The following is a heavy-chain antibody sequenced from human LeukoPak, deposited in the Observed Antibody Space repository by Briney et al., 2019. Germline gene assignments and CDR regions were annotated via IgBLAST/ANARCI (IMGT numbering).Heavy chain of an antibody. CDR1: GDSISGYS. CDR2: IYYSGST. D-gene: IGHD3-10*01. V-gene: IGHV4-59*01. Sequence: SETLSLTCTVSGDSISGYSWSWIRQSPGKGLEWIGYIYYSGSTNYNPSLKSRVTMSVDTSKNHLSLKLSSVTTADTAVYYCARGPYGLGISNWFDPWGQGTLVIVSS. J-gene: IGHJ5*02. CDR3: ARGPYGLGISNWFDP.